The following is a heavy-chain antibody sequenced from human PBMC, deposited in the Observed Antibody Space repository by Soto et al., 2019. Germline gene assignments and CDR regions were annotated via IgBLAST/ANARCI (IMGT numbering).Heavy chain of an antibody. J-gene: IGHJ5*02. CDR3: VTRRYSGYENWFDP. V-gene: IGHV3-23*01. CDR1: GFTFSSYA. CDR2: ISGSGGST. Sequence: PGGSLRLSCAASGFTFSSYAMSWVRQAPGKGLEWVSAISGSGGSTYYADSVKGRFTISRDNPKNTLYLQMNSLRAEDTAVYYCVTRRYSGYENWFDPCGQGTLVTVSS. D-gene: IGHD5-12*01.